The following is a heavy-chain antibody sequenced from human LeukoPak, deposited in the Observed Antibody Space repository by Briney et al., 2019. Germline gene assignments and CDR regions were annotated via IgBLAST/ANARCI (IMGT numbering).Heavy chain of an antibody. CDR1: GYTFTSYY. D-gene: IGHD3-22*01. V-gene: IGHV1-46*01. Sequence: ASVKVSCKASGYTFTSYYMHWVRQAPGQGLEWMGIINPSGGSTSYAQKFRGRVTMTRDTSTSTVYMELSSLRSEDTAVYYCARDRVVYYDSSGYYYGWFDPWGQGTLVTVSS. CDR2: INPSGGST. J-gene: IGHJ5*02. CDR3: ARDRVVYYDSSGYYYGWFDP.